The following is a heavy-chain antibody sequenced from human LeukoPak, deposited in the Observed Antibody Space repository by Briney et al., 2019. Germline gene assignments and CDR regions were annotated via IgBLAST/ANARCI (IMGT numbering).Heavy chain of an antibody. Sequence: PGGSLRLSCAASGFTFSNYYMAWVRQAPGKGLEWVANIKDDGREIRYVDSVKGRFTISRDNAENSLYLQMNGLRAEDTAVYYCAREVATGTDAYNYWGQGTLVTVSS. D-gene: IGHD6-13*01. V-gene: IGHV3-7*01. CDR1: GFTFSNYY. J-gene: IGHJ4*02. CDR3: AREVATGTDAYNY. CDR2: IKDDGREI.